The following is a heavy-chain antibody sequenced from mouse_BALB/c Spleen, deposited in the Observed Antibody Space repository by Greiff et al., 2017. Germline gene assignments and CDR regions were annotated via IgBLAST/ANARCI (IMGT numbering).Heavy chain of an antibody. D-gene: IGHD1-2*01. V-gene: IGHV5-6-5*01. CDR3: ARGEGTTARRFAY. CDR1: GFTFSSYA. J-gene: IGHJ3*01. CDR2: ISSGGST. Sequence: DAHLVESGGGLVKPGGSLKLSCAASGFTFSSYAMSWVRQTPEKRLEWVASISSGGSTYYPDSVKGRFTISRDNARNILYLQMSSLRSEDTAMYYCARGEGTTARRFAYWGQGTLVTVSA.